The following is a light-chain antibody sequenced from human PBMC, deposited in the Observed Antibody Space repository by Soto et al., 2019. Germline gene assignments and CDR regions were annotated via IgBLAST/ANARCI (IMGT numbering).Light chain of an antibody. J-gene: IGLJ1*01. V-gene: IGLV2-11*01. CDR1: SSDVGGYNY. CDR3: CSYAGSYV. Sequence: QSALTQPASVSGSPGQSITISCTGTSSDVGGYNYVSWYQQHPGKAPKVMIYDVSKRPSGVPDRFSGSKSGKTASMTISGLQAEDEADYYCCSYAGSYVFGTGTKVTVL. CDR2: DVS.